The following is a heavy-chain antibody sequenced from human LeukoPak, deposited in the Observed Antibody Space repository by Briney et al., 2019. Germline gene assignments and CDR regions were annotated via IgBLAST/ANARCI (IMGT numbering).Heavy chain of an antibody. V-gene: IGHV3-21*01. J-gene: IGHJ3*02. CDR1: GFTFDDYA. D-gene: IGHD1-26*01. Sequence: GGSLRLSCAASGFTFDDYAMHWVRQAPGKGLEWVSPISSSSSYIYYADSVKGRFTISRDNAENSLCLQMNSLRAEDTAVYYCARTGVTNAFDIWGQGTMVTVSS. CDR2: ISSSSSYI. CDR3: ARTGVTNAFDI.